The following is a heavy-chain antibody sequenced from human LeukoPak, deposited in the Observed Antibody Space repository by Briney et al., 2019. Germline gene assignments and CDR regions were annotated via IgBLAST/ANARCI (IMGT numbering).Heavy chain of an antibody. J-gene: IGHJ4*02. CDR2: IWYDGNNK. CDR1: GFNFSTYG. CDR3: VGAYGDYLSY. V-gene: IGHV3-33*01. Sequence: GGSLRLSCETSGFNFSTYGMHWVRQAPGKGLEWVAVIWYDGNNKYYADSVKGRSSISRDNSKNTLYLQMDSLRAEDTAVYYCVGAYGDYLSYWGQGTLVTVST. D-gene: IGHD4-17*01.